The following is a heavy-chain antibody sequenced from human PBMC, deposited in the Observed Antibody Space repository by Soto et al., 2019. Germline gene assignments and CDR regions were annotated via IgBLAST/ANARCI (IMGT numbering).Heavy chain of an antibody. CDR2: IGTAGAT. CDR3: ARGGGDYATATNWFDP. J-gene: IGHJ5*02. V-gene: IGHV3-13*01. CDR1: GFTFSSYD. D-gene: IGHD4-17*01. Sequence: EVQLVESGGGLVQPGGSLRLSCAASGFTFSSYDMHWVRQATGKGLEWVSAIGTAGATYYPGSVKGRFTISRENAKNSLYLQVNSLRAGDTAVYYCARGGGDYATATNWFDPWGQGTLVTVSS.